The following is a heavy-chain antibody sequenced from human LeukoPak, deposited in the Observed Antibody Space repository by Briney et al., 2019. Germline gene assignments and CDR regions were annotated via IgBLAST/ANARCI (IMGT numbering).Heavy chain of an antibody. CDR2: IYTSGST. J-gene: IGHJ4*02. V-gene: IGHV4-4*07. CDR1: GDSISSYY. D-gene: IGHD5-18*01. Sequence: PSETLSLTCTVSGDSISSYYGSWIRQPAGKGLEWIGRIYTSGSTNYNPSLKSRVTMSVDTSKNQFSLKLSSVTAADTAVYYCARDRRIQLKQGFDYWGQGTLVTVSS. CDR3: ARDRRIQLKQGFDY.